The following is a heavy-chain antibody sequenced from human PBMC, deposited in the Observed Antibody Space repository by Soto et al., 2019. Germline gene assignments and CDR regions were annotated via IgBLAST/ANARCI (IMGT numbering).Heavy chain of an antibody. CDR2: ISYDGSNK. V-gene: IGHV3-30*18. CDR1: GFTFSSYG. CDR3: AKLLLIWNDKKGDFSAFDI. D-gene: IGHD1-1*01. J-gene: IGHJ3*02. Sequence: QVQLVESGGGVVQPGRSLRLSCAASGFTFSSYGMHWVRQAPGKGLEWVAVISYDGSNKYYADSVKGRFTISRDNSKNTLYLQMNSLRAEDTAVYYCAKLLLIWNDKKGDFSAFDIWVQGTMVTVSS.